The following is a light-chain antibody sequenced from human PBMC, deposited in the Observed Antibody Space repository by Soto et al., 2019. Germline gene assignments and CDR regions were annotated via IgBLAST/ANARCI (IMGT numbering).Light chain of an antibody. J-gene: IGLJ1*01. V-gene: IGLV2-14*01. CDR3: SSYTSSSTLV. Sequence: QSVLTQPASVSGSPGQSITISRTGTSSDIGGYNYVSWYQQHPGKVPKLMIYEVSYRPSGVSNRFSGSKSGNTASLTISGLQAEDEADYYCSSYTSSSTLVFGPGTKLTVL. CDR2: EVS. CDR1: SSDIGGYNY.